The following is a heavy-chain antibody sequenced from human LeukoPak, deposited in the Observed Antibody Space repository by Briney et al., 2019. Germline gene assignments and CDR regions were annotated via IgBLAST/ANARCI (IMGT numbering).Heavy chain of an antibody. CDR3: AREAYGDYGFDY. D-gene: IGHD4-17*01. Sequence: PGGSLRLSCAAAGFTFSTYWMHWVRQVPGKGLVRVSRINSDGRTTGYADSVKGRFTISRDNAKNTLYLQMNSLRAEDTAVYYCAREAYGDYGFDYWGQGTLVTVSS. J-gene: IGHJ4*02. CDR2: INSDGRTT. CDR1: GFTFSTYW. V-gene: IGHV3-74*01.